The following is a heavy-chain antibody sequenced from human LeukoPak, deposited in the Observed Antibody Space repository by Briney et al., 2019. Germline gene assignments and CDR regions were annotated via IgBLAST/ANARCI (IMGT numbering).Heavy chain of an antibody. CDR1: GFTFSSYS. CDR3: ARESYYDSSGFDY. D-gene: IGHD3-22*01. CDR2: ISSSSSYI. V-gene: IGHV3-21*01. Sequence: GGSLRLSCAASGFTFSSYSMNWVRQAPGKGLEWVSSISSSSSYIYYADSVKGRFTISRDNAKDSLYLQMNSLRAEDTAVYYCARESYYDSSGFDYWGQGTLVTVSS. J-gene: IGHJ4*02.